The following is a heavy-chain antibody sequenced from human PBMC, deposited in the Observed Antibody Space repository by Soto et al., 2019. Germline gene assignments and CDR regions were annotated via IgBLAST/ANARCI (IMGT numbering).Heavy chain of an antibody. D-gene: IGHD1-26*01. J-gene: IGHJ3*02. Sequence: GSLRLSCAASGFTFSSYEMNWVRQAPGKGLEWVSYISSSGSTIYYADSVKGRFTISRDNAKNSLYLQMNSLRAEDTAVYYCARDPQYSGSPLDAFDIWDQGTMVTVSS. V-gene: IGHV3-48*03. CDR1: GFTFSSYE. CDR3: ARDPQYSGSPLDAFDI. CDR2: ISSSGSTI.